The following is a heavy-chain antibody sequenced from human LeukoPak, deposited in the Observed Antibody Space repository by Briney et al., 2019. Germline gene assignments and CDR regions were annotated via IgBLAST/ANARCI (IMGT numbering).Heavy chain of an antibody. CDR3: AREDIVVVPAATGPKHCSGGSCYRYYYYGMDV. CDR2: IYYSGST. CDR1: GGSISSGGYY. J-gene: IGHJ6*02. Sequence: SQTLSLTCTVSGGSISSGGYYWSWLRQPPGKGLEWIGYIYYSGSTNYNPSLKSRVTISVDTSKNQFSLKLSSVTAADTAVYYCAREDIVVVPAATGPKHCSGGSCYRYYYYGMDVWGQGTTVTVSS. D-gene: IGHD2-2*01. V-gene: IGHV4-61*08.